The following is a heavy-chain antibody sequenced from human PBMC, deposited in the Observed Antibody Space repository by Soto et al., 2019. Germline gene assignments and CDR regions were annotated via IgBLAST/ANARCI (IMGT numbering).Heavy chain of an antibody. CDR3: AKDHHLPLDYYDSSGYYFDY. V-gene: IGHV3-23*01. D-gene: IGHD3-22*01. CDR1: GFTFSSYA. Sequence: GGSLRLSCAASGFTFSSYAMSWVRQAPGKGLEWVSAISGSGGSTYYADSVKGRFTISRDNSKNTLYLQMNSLRAEDTAVYYCAKDHHLPLDYYDSSGYYFDYWGQGTLVTVSS. CDR2: ISGSGGST. J-gene: IGHJ4*02.